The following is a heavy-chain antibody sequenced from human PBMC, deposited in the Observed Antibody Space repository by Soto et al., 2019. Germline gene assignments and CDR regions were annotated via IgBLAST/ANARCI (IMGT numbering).Heavy chain of an antibody. D-gene: IGHD3-3*01. J-gene: IGHJ4*02. V-gene: IGHV3-30*03. CDR3: AREKATRTILDY. CDR1: GFTFSSYG. Sequence: GGSLRLSCAASGFTFSSYGMHWVRQAPGKGLEWVAVISYDGSNKYYADSVKGRFTISRDNSKNTLYLQMNSLRAEDTAVYYCAREKATRTILDYWGQGPLVTVSS. CDR2: ISYDGSNK.